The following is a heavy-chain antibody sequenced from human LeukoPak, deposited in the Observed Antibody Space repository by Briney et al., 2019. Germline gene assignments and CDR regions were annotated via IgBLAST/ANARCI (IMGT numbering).Heavy chain of an antibody. CDR2: IYYSGST. J-gene: IGHJ4*02. D-gene: IGHD6-13*01. CDR3: ARGGSKTIAVAGLTDY. CDR1: GGSISSGDYY. V-gene: IGHV4-30-4*02. Sequence: PSETLSLTCTVSGGSISSGDYYWSWIRQPPGKGLEWIGYIYYSGSTYYNPSLKSRVTISVGTSKSQFSLRVSSVTAADTAVYYCARGGSKTIAVAGLTDYWGQGTLVTVSS.